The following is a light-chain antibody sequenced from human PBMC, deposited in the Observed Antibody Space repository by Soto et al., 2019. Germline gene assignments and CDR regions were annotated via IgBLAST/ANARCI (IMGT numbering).Light chain of an antibody. Sequence: EVVVTQSPDTLSVVPGERATLSCRASQSISSNLAWYQQKPGQAPRLLTYGASTRATGIPARFSGSGSGTEFTLTISSLQPEDFAVYYCQQRRSWPPTITFGQGTRLEIK. V-gene: IGKV3-15*01. J-gene: IGKJ5*01. CDR1: QSISSN. CDR2: GAS. CDR3: QQRRSWPPTIT.